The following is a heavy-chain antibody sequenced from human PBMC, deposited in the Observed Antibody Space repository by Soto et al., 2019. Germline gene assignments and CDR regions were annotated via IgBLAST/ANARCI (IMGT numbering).Heavy chain of an antibody. Sequence: QVQLVQSGAEVKKPGSSVKVSCKASGGTFSSYTISWVRQAPGQGLEWMGRIIPILGIANYAQKFQGRVTIXAXXSTSTAYMELSSLRSEDTAVYYCASKIAVAGTFDYWGQGTLVTVSS. J-gene: IGHJ4*02. CDR1: GGTFSSYT. CDR3: ASKIAVAGTFDY. D-gene: IGHD6-19*01. V-gene: IGHV1-69*02. CDR2: IIPILGIA.